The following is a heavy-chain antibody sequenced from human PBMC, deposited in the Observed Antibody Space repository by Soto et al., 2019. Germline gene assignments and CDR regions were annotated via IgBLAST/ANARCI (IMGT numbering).Heavy chain of an antibody. Sequence: GPGPSESSETLSLTCTVSGGSIRSGDYYWSWIRQPPGKGLEWLGYIYYSGSTHYNPSLKIRLAMSVDTSNNHFSLNLNSVTAADTAVYYCARQGAFYYGSGSYSLDYWGQGALVTVSS. CDR2: IYYSGST. CDR3: ARQGAFYYGSGSYSLDY. J-gene: IGHJ4*02. D-gene: IGHD3-10*01. V-gene: IGHV4-30-4*01. CDR1: GGSIRSGDYY.